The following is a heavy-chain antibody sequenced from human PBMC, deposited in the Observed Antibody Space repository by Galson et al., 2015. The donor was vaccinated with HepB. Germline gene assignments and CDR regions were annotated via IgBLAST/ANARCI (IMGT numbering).Heavy chain of an antibody. CDR3: AKDAHYYGSGRQGRYDY. D-gene: IGHD3-10*01. CDR1: GFTFSSYG. V-gene: IGHV3-30*18. J-gene: IGHJ4*02. Sequence: SLRLSCAASGFTFSSYGMHWVRQAPGKGLEWVAVISYDGSNKYYADSVKGRFTISRDNSKNTLYLQMNSLRAEDTAVYYCAKDAHYYGSGRQGRYDYWGQGTLVTVSS. CDR2: ISYDGSNK.